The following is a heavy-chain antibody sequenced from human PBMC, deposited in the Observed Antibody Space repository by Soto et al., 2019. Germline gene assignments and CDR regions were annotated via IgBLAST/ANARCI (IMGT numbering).Heavy chain of an antibody. CDR2: IYYSGST. Sequence: LLQASETLSLTCTVSGGSISSYYWSWIRQPPGKGLEWIGYIYYSGSTNYNPSLKSRVTISVDTSKNQFSLKLSSVTAADTAVYYCARGSSDYDYIWGSYRLYFDYWGQGTLVTVSS. V-gene: IGHV4-59*01. J-gene: IGHJ4*02. CDR3: ARGSSDYDYIWGSYRLYFDY. D-gene: IGHD3-16*02. CDR1: GGSISSYY.